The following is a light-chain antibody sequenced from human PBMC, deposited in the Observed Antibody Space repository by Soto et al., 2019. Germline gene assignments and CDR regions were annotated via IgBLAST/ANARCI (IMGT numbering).Light chain of an antibody. CDR3: QQYYSYLYT. CDR1: QGISSY. J-gene: IGKJ2*01. CDR2: AAS. V-gene: IGKV1-8*01. Sequence: AIRMTQSPSSFSASTGDRVTITCRASQGISSYLAWYQQKPGKAPKLLIYAASTLQSGVPSRFSGSGSGTDLNLTISCLQSEDFATYYCQQYYSYLYTFGQGTKLEIK.